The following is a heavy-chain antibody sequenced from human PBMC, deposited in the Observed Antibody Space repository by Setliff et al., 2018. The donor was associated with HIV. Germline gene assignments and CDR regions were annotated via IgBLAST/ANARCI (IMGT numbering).Heavy chain of an antibody. CDR1: GYTFGSYD. J-gene: IGHJ2*01. CDR2: MNPNSGNT. V-gene: IGHV1-8*02. Sequence: ASVKVSCKASGYTFGSYDINWVRQATGQGLEWMGWMNPNSGNTGCAQKFQGRVTMTRNTSISTAYMELSSLTSEDTAFYYCARCYGSGSYLQDYYFDLWGRGTLVTVSS. CDR3: ARCYGSGSYLQDYYFDL. D-gene: IGHD3-10*01.